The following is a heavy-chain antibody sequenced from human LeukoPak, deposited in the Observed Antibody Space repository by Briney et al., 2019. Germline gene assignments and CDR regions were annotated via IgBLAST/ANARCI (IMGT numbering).Heavy chain of an antibody. J-gene: IGHJ5*02. Sequence: ASVKVSCKASGYTFTGYYMHWVRQAPGQGLEWMGWINPNSGGTNYAQKFQGRVTMTRDPSISTAYMELSRLRSDDTAVYYCARKYGGSGSKLGFDWFDPWGQGTLVTVSS. CDR2: INPNSGGT. CDR1: GYTFTGYY. V-gene: IGHV1-2*02. CDR3: ARKYGGSGSKLGFDWFDP. D-gene: IGHD3-10*01.